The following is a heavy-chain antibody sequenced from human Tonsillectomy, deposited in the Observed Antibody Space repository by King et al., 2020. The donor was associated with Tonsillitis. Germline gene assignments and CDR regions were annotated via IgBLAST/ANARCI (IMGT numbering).Heavy chain of an antibody. Sequence: QLQESGPGLVKPSETLSLTCNVSGYSISSGYYWGWIRQPPGKGLEWIESVSHSGSTYYNPSLKSRVITSVDTSKNQFSLKLSSVTAADTAIYYCARDRVRAVAGYFVYWGQGILVTVSS. CDR2: VSHSGST. D-gene: IGHD6-19*01. J-gene: IGHJ4*02. CDR1: GYSISSGYY. CDR3: ARDRVRAVAGYFVY. V-gene: IGHV4-38-2*02.